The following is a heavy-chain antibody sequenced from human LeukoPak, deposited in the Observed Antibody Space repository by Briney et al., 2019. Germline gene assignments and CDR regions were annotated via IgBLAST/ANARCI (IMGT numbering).Heavy chain of an antibody. CDR1: GGSISSYY. J-gene: IGHJ5*02. D-gene: IGHD5-18*01. Sequence: PSETLSLTCTVSGGSISSYYWSWIRQPPGKGLEWIGYISYSGSTNFNPSLKSRVTISVDTSKNQFSLKLRSVTAADTAVYYCARHVGYGNNWFDPWGQGTPVTVSS. CDR3: ARHVGYGNNWFDP. CDR2: ISYSGST. V-gene: IGHV4-59*08.